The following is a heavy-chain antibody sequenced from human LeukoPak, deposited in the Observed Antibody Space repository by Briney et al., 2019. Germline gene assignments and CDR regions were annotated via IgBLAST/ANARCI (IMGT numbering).Heavy chain of an antibody. CDR2: IYYSGST. CDR3: ARMTTVTTYFDY. Sequence: SQTLSLTCTVSGGSISSGGYYWSWIRQHPGKGLEWIGYIYYSGSTYYNPSLKSRVTISVDTSKNQFSLKLSSVTAADTAVYYCARMTTVTTYFDYWGQGTLVTVSS. D-gene: IGHD4-17*01. V-gene: IGHV4-31*03. CDR1: GGSISSGGYY. J-gene: IGHJ4*02.